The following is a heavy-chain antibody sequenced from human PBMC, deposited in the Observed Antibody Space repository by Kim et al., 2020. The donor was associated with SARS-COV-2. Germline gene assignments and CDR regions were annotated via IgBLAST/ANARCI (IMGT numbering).Heavy chain of an antibody. CDR3: ARSGARLRYYYYYYMDV. Sequence: SETLSLTCTVSGGSISSYYWSWIRQPPGKGLEWIGYIYYSGSTNYNPSLKSRVTISVDTSKNQFSLKLSSVTAADTAVYYCARSGARLRYYYYYYMDVWGKGTTVTVSS. V-gene: IGHV4-59*01. D-gene: IGHD1-26*01. J-gene: IGHJ6*03. CDR2: IYYSGST. CDR1: GGSISSYY.